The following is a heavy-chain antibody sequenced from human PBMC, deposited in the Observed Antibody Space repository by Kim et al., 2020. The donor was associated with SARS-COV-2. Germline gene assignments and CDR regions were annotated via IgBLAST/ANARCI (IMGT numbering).Heavy chain of an antibody. Sequence: NYAQKFQGRVTITADESTSTAYMELSSLRSEDTAVYYCARGSGYSYGSVYWGQGTLVTVSS. J-gene: IGHJ4*02. D-gene: IGHD5-18*01. CDR3: ARGSGYSYGSVY. V-gene: IGHV1-69*01.